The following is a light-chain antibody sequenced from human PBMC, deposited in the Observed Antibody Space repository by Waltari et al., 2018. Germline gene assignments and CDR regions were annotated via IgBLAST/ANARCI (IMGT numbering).Light chain of an antibody. CDR2: AAS. CDR1: QGIRND. CDR3: LQDYSYPRT. V-gene: IGKV1-6*01. Sequence: AIQMTQSPSSLSASVGARIIITCRASQGIRNDLGWYQQKPGNAPKLLIYAASSLQSGVPSRFSGSGSGTDFTLSISSLQPEDFATYYCLQDYSYPRTFGQGTKVEI. J-gene: IGKJ1*01.